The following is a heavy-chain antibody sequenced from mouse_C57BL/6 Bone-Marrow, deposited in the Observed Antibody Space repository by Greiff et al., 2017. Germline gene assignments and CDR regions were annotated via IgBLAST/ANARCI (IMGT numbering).Heavy chain of an antibody. D-gene: IGHD3-1*01. CDR1: GYTFTDYE. CDR2: IDPETGGT. J-gene: IGHJ4*01. CDR3: TRGGLDYYAKDY. V-gene: IGHV1-15*01. Sequence: VQLQQSGAELVRPGASVTLSCKASGYTFTDYEMHWVKQTPVHGLEWIGAIDPETGGTAYNQKFKGKAILTADKSSSTAYMALRSLTSEDSAVYYCTRGGLDYYAKDYWGQGTSVTVSS.